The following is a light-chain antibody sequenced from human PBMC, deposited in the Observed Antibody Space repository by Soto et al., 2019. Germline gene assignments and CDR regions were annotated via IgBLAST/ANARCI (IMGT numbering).Light chain of an antibody. CDR3: CAYAGNSFV. CDR2: DVY. Sequence: QSALTQPRSVSGSPGQSVTISCTGTSSDVGGYVYVSWYRQDPGKAPQPIIYDVYNRPSGVPDRFSGSKSGNTASLTVSGLQPEDEADYYCCAYAGNSFVFGTGTKGTVL. V-gene: IGLV2-11*01. CDR1: SSDVGGYVY. J-gene: IGLJ1*01.